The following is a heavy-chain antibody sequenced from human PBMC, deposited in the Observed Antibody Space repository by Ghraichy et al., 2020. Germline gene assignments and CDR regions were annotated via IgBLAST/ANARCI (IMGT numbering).Heavy chain of an antibody. Sequence: SETRSLTCTVSGGSISSGGYYWSWIRQHPGKGLEWIGYIYYSGGTSYNPSLKSRVTISVDTSKNQFSLKLSSVTAADTAVYFCARDHGGYGSSIDFWGQGTLVTVSS. CDR3: ARDHGGYGSSIDF. J-gene: IGHJ4*02. CDR1: GGSISSGGYY. V-gene: IGHV4-31*03. CDR2: IYYSGGT. D-gene: IGHD5-12*01.